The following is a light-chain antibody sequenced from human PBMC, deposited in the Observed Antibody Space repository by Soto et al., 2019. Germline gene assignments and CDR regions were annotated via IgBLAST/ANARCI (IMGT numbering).Light chain of an antibody. J-gene: IGLJ1*01. CDR2: EVN. CDR1: SSDVGGYNY. CDR3: SSYAGSSNV. Sequence: QSVLTQPPSASGSPGQSVAISCTGTSSDVGGYNYVSWYQQHPGKAPKLMIYEVNKRPSGVPDRFSGSKSGNTASLTVSGLQAEHEADYYFSSYAGSSNVLGTGTKVTVL. V-gene: IGLV2-8*01.